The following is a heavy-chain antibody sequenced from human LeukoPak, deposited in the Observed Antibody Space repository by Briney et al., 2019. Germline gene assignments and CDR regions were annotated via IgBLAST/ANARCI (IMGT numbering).Heavy chain of an antibody. V-gene: IGHV3-23*01. CDR2: ISGSGGST. Sequence: GGSLGLSCAASGFTFSSYAMSWVRQAPGKGLEWVSAISGSGGSTYYADSVKGRFTISRDNSKNTLYLQMNSLRAEDTAVYYCAKAPGYSYQYYFDYWGQGTLVTVSS. CDR1: GFTFSSYA. D-gene: IGHD5-18*01. CDR3: AKAPGYSYQYYFDY. J-gene: IGHJ4*02.